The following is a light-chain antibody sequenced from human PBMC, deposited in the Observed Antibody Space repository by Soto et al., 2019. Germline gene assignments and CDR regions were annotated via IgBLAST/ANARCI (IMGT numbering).Light chain of an antibody. CDR2: EVT. V-gene: IGLV2-8*01. Sequence: QSALTQPPAASGSPGQSVTISCTGTSSDVGGYNHVSWYQQHPGKAPKLMIYEVTKRPSGVPDRFSGSKSGNTASLTVSGLQAEDEADYFCCSHAGDNTYVFGTGTKVTVL. CDR3: CSHAGDNTYV. J-gene: IGLJ1*01. CDR1: SSDVGGYNH.